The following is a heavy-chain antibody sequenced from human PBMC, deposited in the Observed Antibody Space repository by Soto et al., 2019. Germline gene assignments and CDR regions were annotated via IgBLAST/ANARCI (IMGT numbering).Heavy chain of an antibody. D-gene: IGHD3-10*01. CDR1: GFTFSSYA. Sequence: QVQLVESGGGVVQPGRSLRLSCAASGFTFSSYAMHWVRQAPGKGLEWVAVISYDPSNKYYADSVKGRFTISRDNSRNTLYLQRNSLRAEDTAVYYCAKPSMVRGVVQFYFDYWGQGTLVTVSS. J-gene: IGHJ4*02. CDR2: ISYDPSNK. V-gene: IGHV3-30-3*02. CDR3: AKPSMVRGVVQFYFDY.